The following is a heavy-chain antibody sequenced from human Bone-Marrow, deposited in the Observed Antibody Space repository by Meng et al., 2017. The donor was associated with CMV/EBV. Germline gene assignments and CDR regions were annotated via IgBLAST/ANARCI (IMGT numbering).Heavy chain of an antibody. J-gene: IGHJ6*02. CDR1: GFTFSYYD. V-gene: IGHV3-13*01. Sequence: GESLKISCAASGFTFSYYDMHWVRQATGKGLEWVSGISAAGDTYYPASVKGRFSISRENAKNSFYLQMNSLRAGDTAVYYCARVAIRSGFGMDVWGLGTTVTVYS. D-gene: IGHD3-3*01. CDR3: ARVAIRSGFGMDV. CDR2: ISAAGDT.